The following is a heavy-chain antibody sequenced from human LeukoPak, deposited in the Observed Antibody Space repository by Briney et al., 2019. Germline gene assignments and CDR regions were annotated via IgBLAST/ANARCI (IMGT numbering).Heavy chain of an antibody. D-gene: IGHD6-19*01. Sequence: PGGSLRLSCAASGFSFKNAWMSWVRQAPGKGLEWVGRIKSKTDGGTTDYAAPVKGRFTISRDDSKNTLYLQMNSLKTEDTAVYYCATDRSGWYDYWGQGTLVTVSS. V-gene: IGHV3-15*01. CDR1: GFSFKNAW. CDR3: ATDRSGWYDY. CDR2: IKSKTDGGTT. J-gene: IGHJ4*02.